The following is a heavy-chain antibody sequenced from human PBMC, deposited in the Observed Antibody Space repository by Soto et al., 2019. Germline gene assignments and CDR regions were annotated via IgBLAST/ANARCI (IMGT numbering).Heavy chain of an antibody. CDR2: IIPIFGTA. V-gene: IGHV1-69*01. Sequence: QVQLVQSGAEVKKPGSSVKVSCKASGGTFRSYAISWVRQAPGQGLEWMGGIIPIFGTANYAQKFQGRVTITADESTSTAYMERSSLRSEDTAVYYCARFTAVTIFGVAQKNDAVDIWGQGTMVTVSS. CDR1: GGTFRSYA. J-gene: IGHJ3*02. CDR3: ARFTAVTIFGVAQKNDAVDI. D-gene: IGHD3-3*01.